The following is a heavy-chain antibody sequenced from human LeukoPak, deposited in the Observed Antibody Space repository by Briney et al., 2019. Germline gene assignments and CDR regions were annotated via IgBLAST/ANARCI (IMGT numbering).Heavy chain of an antibody. CDR1: GFTFSSYG. Sequence: GRSLRLSCAASGFTFSSYGMHCVRQAPGKGLDWVAVISYDGSNKFYADSVKGRFTISRDNSRNTLYLQMNSLRAEDTAVYYCAKKLYDSYTSANDCWGQGTLVTVSS. J-gene: IGHJ4*02. CDR2: ISYDGSNK. V-gene: IGHV3-30*18. D-gene: IGHD3-22*01. CDR3: AKKLYDSYTSANDC.